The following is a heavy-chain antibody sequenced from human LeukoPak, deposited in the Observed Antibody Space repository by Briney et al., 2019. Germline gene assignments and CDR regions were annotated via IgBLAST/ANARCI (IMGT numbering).Heavy chain of an antibody. D-gene: IGHD6-19*01. Sequence: SGTLSLTCTVSGGSISSYYWSWIRQPAGKGLEWIGRIYTSGSTNYNPSLKSRVTMSVDTSKNQFSLKLSSVTAADTAVYYCVRERPSIAVAGTLIDYWGQGTLVTVSS. CDR3: VRERPSIAVAGTLIDY. CDR1: GGSISSYY. J-gene: IGHJ4*02. V-gene: IGHV4-4*07. CDR2: IYTSGST.